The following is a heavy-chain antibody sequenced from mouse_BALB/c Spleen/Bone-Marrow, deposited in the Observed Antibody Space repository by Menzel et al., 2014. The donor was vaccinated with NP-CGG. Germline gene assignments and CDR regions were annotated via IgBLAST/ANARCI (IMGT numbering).Heavy chain of an antibody. J-gene: IGHJ4*01. D-gene: IGHD2-3*01. CDR3: TRGWRAMDY. CDR2: IYPGSGSS. Sequence: LQQSGSELVRPGASVKLSCKASGYTFTSYWTNWMKQRPGQGLEWIGNIYPGSGSSNYDEKFKSKATLTVDTSSSTAYMQLSSLTSEDSAVYYCTRGWRAMDYWGQGTSVTVSS. CDR1: GYTFTSYW. V-gene: IGHV1S22*01.